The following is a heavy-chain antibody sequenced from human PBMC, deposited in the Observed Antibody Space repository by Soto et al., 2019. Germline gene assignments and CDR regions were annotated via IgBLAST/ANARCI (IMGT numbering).Heavy chain of an antibody. CDR1: GGSVSSASYY. Sequence: SETLSLTCTVSGGSVSSASYYWSWIRQPPGKGLEWIGYVYYTGSTNYNPSLKSRVTISVDTSKNQFSLKLTSVTAADTAMYYCGRAWEHLYFDYWGQGTLVTVYS. J-gene: IGHJ4*02. CDR3: GRAWEHLYFDY. D-gene: IGHD1-26*01. V-gene: IGHV4-61*01. CDR2: VYYTGST.